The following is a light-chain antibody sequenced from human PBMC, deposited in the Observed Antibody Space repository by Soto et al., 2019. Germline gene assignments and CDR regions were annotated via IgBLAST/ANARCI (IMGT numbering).Light chain of an antibody. J-gene: IGKJ2*01. CDR2: GAS. CDR3: QQYHNWPPYT. V-gene: IGKV3-15*01. Sequence: EIVMTQSPATLSVSPGERATLSCRASQSVSTNLAWYQQKPGQAPRLLMYGASTRATGIPARFSGSGSGTEVTLTLSSLQSEDFAVYYCQQYHNWPPYTFGQGTKLEIK. CDR1: QSVSTN.